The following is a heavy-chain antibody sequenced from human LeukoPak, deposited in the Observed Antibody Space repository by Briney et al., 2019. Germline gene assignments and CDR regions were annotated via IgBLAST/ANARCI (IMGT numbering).Heavy chain of an antibody. Sequence: SETLSLTCTVFGGSISSDLYYWNWIRQPAGKGLEWIGRFYNSGRTNFNPSPKSRVTISVDTSKNQFSLKVTSVTAADTAVYYCAKMGGYMVRGVENWFDPWGQGTLVTVSS. CDR1: GGSISSDLYY. J-gene: IGHJ5*02. CDR3: AKMGGYMVRGVENWFDP. D-gene: IGHD3-10*01. V-gene: IGHV4-61*02. CDR2: FYNSGRT.